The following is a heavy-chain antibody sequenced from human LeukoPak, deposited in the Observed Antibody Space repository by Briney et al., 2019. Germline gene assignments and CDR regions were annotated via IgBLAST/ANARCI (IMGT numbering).Heavy chain of an antibody. J-gene: IGHJ5*02. D-gene: IGHD2-2*01. CDR1: GYTFTGYY. Sequence: ASVKVSCKASGYTFTGYYMHWVRQAPGQGLEWMGWINPNSGGTNYAQKFQGRVTMTRDASISTAYMELSRLRSDDTAVYYCARDLYQLLPHLYNWFDPWGQGTLVTVSS. CDR2: INPNSGGT. CDR3: ARDLYQLLPHLYNWFDP. V-gene: IGHV1-2*02.